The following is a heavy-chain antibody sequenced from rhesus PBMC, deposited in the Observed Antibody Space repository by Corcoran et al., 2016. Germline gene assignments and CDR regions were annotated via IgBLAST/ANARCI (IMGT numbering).Heavy chain of an antibody. CDR3: ARADIQLDY. Sequence: QLPLQESGPGLVKPSATLSLTCAVSGGSIRSNYWSWIRQPPGKGLEWIGRIFGNSGSTDYNPSRKSRVTFSTDTSKNQFSLKLSSVTAADTAVYYCARADIQLDYWGQGVLVTVSS. V-gene: IGHV4-173*01. CDR2: IFGNSGST. J-gene: IGHJ4*01. D-gene: IGHD3-40*01. CDR1: GGSIRSNY.